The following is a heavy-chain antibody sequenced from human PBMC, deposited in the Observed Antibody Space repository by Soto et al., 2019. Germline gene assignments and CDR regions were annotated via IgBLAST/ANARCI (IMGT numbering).Heavy chain of an antibody. CDR2: TRNKANSYTT. Sequence: GGSLRLSCAASGFTFSDHYMDWDRQAPGKGLEWVGRTRNKANSYTTEYAASVKGRFTISRDDSKNSLYLQMNSLKAEDTAVYYCARSIYGVREFDYWGQGTLVTVSS. CDR1: GFTFSDHY. J-gene: IGHJ4*02. CDR3: ARSIYGVREFDY. V-gene: IGHV3-72*01. D-gene: IGHD4-17*01.